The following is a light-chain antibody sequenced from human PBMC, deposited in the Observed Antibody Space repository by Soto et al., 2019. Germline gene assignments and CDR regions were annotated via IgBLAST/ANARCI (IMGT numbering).Light chain of an antibody. Sequence: QSVLTQPPSASGSPGQSVTISCTGTSRDIGSYNYVSWYQQHPGKAPKLLIYEVTKRPSGVPDRFSGTKSGNTASLTVSGLHADDEADYFCCSNAGSHSYFFGTGTRSPS. J-gene: IGLJ1*01. V-gene: IGLV2-8*01. CDR2: EVT. CDR1: SRDIGSYNY. CDR3: CSNAGSHSYF.